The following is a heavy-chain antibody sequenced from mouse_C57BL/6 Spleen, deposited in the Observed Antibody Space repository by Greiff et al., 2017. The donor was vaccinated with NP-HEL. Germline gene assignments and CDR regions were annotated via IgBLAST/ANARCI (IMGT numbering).Heavy chain of an antibody. CDR1: GYTFTDYE. CDR2: IDPETGGT. J-gene: IGHJ2*01. V-gene: IGHV1-15*01. D-gene: IGHD1-1*01. Sequence: QVQLQQSGAELVRPGASVTLSCKASGYTFTDYEMHWVKQTPVHGLEWIGAIDPETGGTAYNQKFKGKAILTADKSSSTAYMELRSLTSEDSAVYYCTRTRQNYGSPYYFDYWGQGTTLTVSS. CDR3: TRTRQNYGSPYYFDY.